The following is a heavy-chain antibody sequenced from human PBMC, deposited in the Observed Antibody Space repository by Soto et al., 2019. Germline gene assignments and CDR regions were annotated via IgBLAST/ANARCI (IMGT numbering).Heavy chain of an antibody. Sequence: SVKVSCKASGFTFTSSAVQWVRQARGQRLEWIGWIVVGSGNTNYAQKFQERVTITRNMSTSTSYIELSSLRSEDTAVYYCAAGVTTIFGVVNFYYGMDVWGQGTTVTVSS. CDR3: AAGVTTIFGVVNFYYGMDV. D-gene: IGHD3-3*01. J-gene: IGHJ6*02. V-gene: IGHV1-58*01. CDR2: IVVGSGNT. CDR1: GFTFTSSA.